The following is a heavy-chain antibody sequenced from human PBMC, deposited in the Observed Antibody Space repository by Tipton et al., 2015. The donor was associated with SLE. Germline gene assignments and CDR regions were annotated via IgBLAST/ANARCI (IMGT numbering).Heavy chain of an antibody. D-gene: IGHD6-25*01. CDR2: IYRGGTI. Sequence: TLSLTCSVSAFSISSSFYWGWIRQPPGKGLEWIGSIYRGGTIYYSPSLKSRVTISLDTSKNQFSLSLSSMTAAGTAVYYCAGGADFDYWGQGTLVTVSS. CDR3: AGGADFDY. J-gene: IGHJ4*02. CDR1: AFSISSSFY. V-gene: IGHV4-38-2*02.